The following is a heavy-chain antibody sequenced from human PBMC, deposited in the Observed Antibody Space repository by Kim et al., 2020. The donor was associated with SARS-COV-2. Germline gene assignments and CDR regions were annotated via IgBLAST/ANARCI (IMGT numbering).Heavy chain of an antibody. CDR1: GFTFSSYT. Sequence: GGSLRLSCAASGFTFSSYTMNWVRQAPGKGLEWVSSISSSSSYINYADSVKGRFTISRDNAKNSLYLQMNSLRAEDTAVYYCARDPRGSSWNSYFDYWGQGALTTVSS. CDR3: ARDPRGSSWNSYFDY. CDR2: ISSSSSYI. J-gene: IGHJ4*02. D-gene: IGHD6-13*01. V-gene: IGHV3-21*01.